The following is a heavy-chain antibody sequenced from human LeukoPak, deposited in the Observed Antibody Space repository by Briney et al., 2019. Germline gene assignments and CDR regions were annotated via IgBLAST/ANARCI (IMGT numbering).Heavy chain of an antibody. V-gene: IGHV3-9*01. CDR3: AKDRGFSGSSTFDF. D-gene: IGHD1-26*01. J-gene: IGHJ3*01. CDR2: ISWNSGSI. CDR1: GFTFDDYA. Sequence: GGSLRLSCAASGFTFDDYAMHWVRQAPGKGLEWVSGISWNSGSIGYADSVKGRFTISRDNAKNSLYLQMNSLRAEDTAVYYCAKDRGFSGSSTFDFWGQGTMVTVSS.